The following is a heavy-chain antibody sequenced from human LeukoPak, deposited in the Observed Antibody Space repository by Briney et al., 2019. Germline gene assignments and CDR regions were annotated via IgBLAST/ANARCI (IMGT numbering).Heavy chain of an antibody. Sequence: PGGSLRLSCAASGFTFSIYAISWVRQAPGQGLEWMGRIIPIFGITNYAQKFQGRVTTTADKSTSTAYRELSSLRSEDTAVYYCARGRQLVDRVVPLDPWGQGTLVTVSS. CDR2: IIPIFGIT. CDR1: GFTFSIYA. J-gene: IGHJ5*02. D-gene: IGHD6-6*01. CDR3: ARGRQLVDRVVPLDP. V-gene: IGHV1-69*04.